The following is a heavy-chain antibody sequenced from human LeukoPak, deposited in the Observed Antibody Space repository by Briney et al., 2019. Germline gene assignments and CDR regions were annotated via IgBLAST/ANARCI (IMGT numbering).Heavy chain of an antibody. Sequence: ASVKVSCKASGYTFTGYYMHWVRQAPGQGLEWMGWINPNSGGTNYAQKFQGRVTMTRDTSISTAYMELSRLRSDDTAVYYCASSLAVAGMWDWFGPWGQGTLVTVSS. CDR2: INPNSGGT. CDR3: ASSLAVAGMWDWFGP. V-gene: IGHV1-2*02. J-gene: IGHJ5*02. CDR1: GYTFTGYY. D-gene: IGHD6-19*01.